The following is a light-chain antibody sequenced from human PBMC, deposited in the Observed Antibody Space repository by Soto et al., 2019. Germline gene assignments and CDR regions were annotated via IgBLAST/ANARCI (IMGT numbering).Light chain of an antibody. CDR1: QSFSSSY. CDR3: QQFGSSSWT. CDR2: GAS. V-gene: IGKV3-20*01. J-gene: IGKJ1*01. Sequence: ESVLTQSPGTLSLSPGEKATLSCRASQSFSSSYLAWYQQKPGQAPRLLIYGASSRATGIPDRFSGSGSGTDFTLTVSRLEPEDFAVYYCQQFGSSSWTFGQGNKVEIK.